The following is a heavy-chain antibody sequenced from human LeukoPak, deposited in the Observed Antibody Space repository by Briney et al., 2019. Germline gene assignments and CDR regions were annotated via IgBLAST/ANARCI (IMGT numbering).Heavy chain of an antibody. V-gene: IGHV5-51*01. J-gene: IGHJ6*02. CDR1: GYTFTNYW. CDR3: ARHGDWASGIYRSYYYDMDV. CDR2: IYPGDSYT. D-gene: IGHD3-10*01. Sequence: GESLKISCKGSGYTFTNYWIGWVRQMPGKGLEWMGIIYPGDSYTRYSPSFQGQVTSSADKSISTAFLQWSSLKASDTAIYYCARHGDWASGIYRSYYYDMDVWGQGTTVTVSS.